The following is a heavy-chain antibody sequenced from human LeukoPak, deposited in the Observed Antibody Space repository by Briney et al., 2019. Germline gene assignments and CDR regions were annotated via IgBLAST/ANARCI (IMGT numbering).Heavy chain of an antibody. V-gene: IGHV1-3*01. Sequence: ASVKVSCKASGYTFTSYAMHWVRQAPGQRLEWMGWINAGNGNTKYSQKFQGRVTITRDTSASTAYMELSSLRSEDTAVYYCARDDSCSYYGPGDGMDVWGKGTTVTVSS. CDR3: ARDDSCSYYGPGDGMDV. CDR2: INAGNGNT. CDR1: GYTFTSYA. J-gene: IGHJ6*04. D-gene: IGHD3-10*01.